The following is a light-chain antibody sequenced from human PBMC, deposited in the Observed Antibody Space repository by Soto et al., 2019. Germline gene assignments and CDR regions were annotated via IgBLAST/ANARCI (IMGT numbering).Light chain of an antibody. Sequence: EIVLTQSPGTLSSSPGERVTLSCRASQSVSSAYFAWYQQKPGQAPRLLIYGVSSRATGIPDRFSGSGSRTDLTITISRLEPEDFAVDYCQQYSSLPEFTFGPGTRVDIK. J-gene: IGKJ3*01. CDR3: QQYSSLPEFT. V-gene: IGKV3-20*01. CDR2: GVS. CDR1: QSVSSAY.